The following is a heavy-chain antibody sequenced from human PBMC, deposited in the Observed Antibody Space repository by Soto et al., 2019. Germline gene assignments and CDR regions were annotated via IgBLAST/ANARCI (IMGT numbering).Heavy chain of an antibody. CDR1: GFTFSSYA. J-gene: IGHJ5*02. V-gene: IGHV3-23*01. CDR3: AKDRYSSPTRPASYTMVRGALPTTNWFDP. D-gene: IGHD3-10*01. Sequence: GGSLRLSCAASGFTFSSYAMSWVRQAPGKGLEWVSAISGSGGSTYYADSVKGRFTISRDNSKNTLYLQMNSLRAEDTAVYYCAKDRYSSPTRPASYTMVRGALPTTNWFDPWGQGTLVTVSS. CDR2: ISGSGGST.